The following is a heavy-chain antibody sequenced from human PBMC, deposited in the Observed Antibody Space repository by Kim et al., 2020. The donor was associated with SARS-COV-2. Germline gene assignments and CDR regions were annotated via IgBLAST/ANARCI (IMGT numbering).Heavy chain of an antibody. CDR2: INSDGSST. CDR1: GFTFSSYW. J-gene: IGHJ4*02. CDR3: ARIEPTIGGEVGY. Sequence: GGSLRLSCAASGFTFSSYWMHWVRQAPGKGLVWVSRINSDGSSTSYADSVKGRFTISRDNAKSTLYLQMNSLRAEDTAVYYCARIEPTIGGEVGYWGQGTLVTVSS. V-gene: IGHV3-74*01. D-gene: IGHD5-12*01.